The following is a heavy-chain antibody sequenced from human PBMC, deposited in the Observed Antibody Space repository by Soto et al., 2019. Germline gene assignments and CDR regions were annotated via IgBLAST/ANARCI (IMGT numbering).Heavy chain of an antibody. CDR1: GYTFTAYH. J-gene: IGHJ6*02. D-gene: IGHD3-10*02. Sequence: QVQLVQSGAEVKEPGDSVRVSCEASGYTFTAYHIHWVRQAPGQGLEWMGWINPKFGDTTYAQDFQGRVSMTRDMSISTVYMGLSRLTSDDTAIYYCARNMDYYYGRGSGNGHGVWGQGTTVTVFS. CDR3: ARNMDYYYGRGSGNGHGV. V-gene: IGHV1-2*02. CDR2: INPKFGDT.